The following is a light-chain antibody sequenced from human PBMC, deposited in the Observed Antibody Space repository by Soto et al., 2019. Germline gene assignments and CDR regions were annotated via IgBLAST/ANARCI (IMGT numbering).Light chain of an antibody. CDR3: QQYNNWPRGTT. CDR2: GAS. Sequence: EIVMTQSPATLSVSPGERATLSCRASQSVSSNLAWYQQKPGQAPRLLIYGASTRATGIPARFSGSGSGTEFTLTLSSLQSEDFAVYYCQQYNNWPRGTTFGGGTKVEIK. J-gene: IGKJ4*01. V-gene: IGKV3-15*01. CDR1: QSVSSN.